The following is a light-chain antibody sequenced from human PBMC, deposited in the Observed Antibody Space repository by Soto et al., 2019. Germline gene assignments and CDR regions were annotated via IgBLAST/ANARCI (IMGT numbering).Light chain of an antibody. CDR2: DAS. V-gene: IGKV1-5*01. CDR1: QSISSW. Sequence: DIQMTQSPSTLSASVGDRVTITCRASQSISSWLAWYQQKPGKAPKLLIYDASSLESGVPSRFSGSGSGTEFTLTISCLQPDDFATYYCHQYNSYSITFGQGTRLEIK. J-gene: IGKJ5*01. CDR3: HQYNSYSIT.